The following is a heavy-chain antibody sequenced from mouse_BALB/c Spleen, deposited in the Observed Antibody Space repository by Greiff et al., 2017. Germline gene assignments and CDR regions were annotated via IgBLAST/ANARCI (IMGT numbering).Heavy chain of an antibody. CDR2: IDPSDSYT. CDR3: AIGRATTMIRAMNY. Sequence: QVQLQQSGAELVKPGASVKLSCKASGYTFTSYWMHWVKQRPGQGLEWIGEIDPSDSYTNYNQKFKGKATLTVDKSSSTAYMQLSSLTSEDSAVYYCAIGRATTMIRAMNYWGQGTSVTVSS. V-gene: IGHV1-69*02. D-gene: IGHD2-4*01. J-gene: IGHJ4*01. CDR1: GYTFTSYW.